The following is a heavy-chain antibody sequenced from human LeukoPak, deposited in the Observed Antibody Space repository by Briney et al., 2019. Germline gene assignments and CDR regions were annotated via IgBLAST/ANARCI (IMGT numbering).Heavy chain of an antibody. D-gene: IGHD2-2*01. Sequence: GSLRLSCSASGFTFSGYPMHWVRQAPGKGLEWIGYIYYSGSTYYNPSLKSRVTISVDTSKNQFSLKLSSVTAADTAVYYCAKEGYCSSTSCYPVYDAFGIWGQGTMVTVSS. CDR2: IYYSGST. J-gene: IGHJ3*02. CDR1: GFTFSGYP. CDR3: AKEGYCSSTSCYPVYDAFGI. V-gene: IGHV4-59*04.